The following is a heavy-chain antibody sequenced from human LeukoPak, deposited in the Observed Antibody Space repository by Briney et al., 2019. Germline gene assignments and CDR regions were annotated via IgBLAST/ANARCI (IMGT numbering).Heavy chain of an antibody. CDR3: ARALSPVSWRNDVHFDY. V-gene: IGHV4-30-4*08. CDR1: GGSISSGDYY. J-gene: IGHJ4*02. CDR2: IYYSGST. Sequence: SETLSLTCTVSGGSISSGDYYWSWIRQPPGKGLEWIGYIYYSGSTYYNPSLKSRVTISVDTSKNQFSLKLSSVTAADTAVYYCARALSPVSWRNDVHFDYWGQGTLVTVSS. D-gene: IGHD1-1*01.